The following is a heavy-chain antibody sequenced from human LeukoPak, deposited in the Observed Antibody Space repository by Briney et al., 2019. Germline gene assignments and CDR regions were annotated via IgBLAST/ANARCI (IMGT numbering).Heavy chain of an antibody. J-gene: IGHJ4*02. D-gene: IGHD2-15*01. CDR1: GYKFTDYW. CDR2: VYPGDSDT. CDR3: ARPPYCSRGTRYGVDY. Sequence: GESLKISCKASGYKFTDYWIGWVRQMPGKGLEWMGIVYPGDSDTRYSPSFEGQVPISADKSISTAYLQWRTLKASDTAMYFCARPPYCSRGTRYGVDYWGQGTLVTVSS. V-gene: IGHV5-51*01.